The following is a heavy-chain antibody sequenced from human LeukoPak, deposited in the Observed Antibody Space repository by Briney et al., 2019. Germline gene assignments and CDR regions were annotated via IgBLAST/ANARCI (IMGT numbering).Heavy chain of an antibody. CDR2: IKQDGSEK. CDR3: ARVYSSTSGKNAFDI. V-gene: IGHV3-7*03. D-gene: IGHD2-2*01. CDR1: GFTLSSYW. Sequence: PGGSLRLSCAASGFTLSSYWMSWVRQAPGKGLEWVANIKQDGSEKNYVDSVKGRFTISRDNAKNSLYLQMNSLRAEDTAVYYCARVYSSTSGKNAFDIWGQGTMVTVSS. J-gene: IGHJ3*02.